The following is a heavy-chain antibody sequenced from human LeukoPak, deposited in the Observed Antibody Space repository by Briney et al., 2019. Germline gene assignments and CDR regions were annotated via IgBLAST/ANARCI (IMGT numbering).Heavy chain of an antibody. Sequence: GGSLRLSCAASGFTFSSYAMSWVRQAPGKGLEWVSVIYSGGSTYYADSVKGRFTISRDNSKNTLYLQVNSLRAEDTAVYYCARESHYYGSGSYTDYWGQGTLVTVSS. CDR1: GFTFSSYA. D-gene: IGHD3-10*01. J-gene: IGHJ4*02. V-gene: IGHV3-66*01. CDR2: IYSGGST. CDR3: ARESHYYGSGSYTDY.